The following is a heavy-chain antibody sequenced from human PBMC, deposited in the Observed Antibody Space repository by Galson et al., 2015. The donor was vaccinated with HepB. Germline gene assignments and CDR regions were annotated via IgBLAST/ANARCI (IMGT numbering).Heavy chain of an antibody. Sequence: SETLSLTCAVYGGSFSGYYWSWIRQPPGKGLEWIGEINHSGSTNYNPSLKSRVTISVDTSKNQFSLTLSSVTAADTAVYYCARATRTNYDFWIGYQSDYYYYYYMDVWGKGTTVTVSS. CDR1: GGSFSGYY. CDR2: INHSGST. J-gene: IGHJ6*03. D-gene: IGHD3-3*01. V-gene: IGHV4-34*01. CDR3: ARATRTNYDFWIGYQSDYYYYYYMDV.